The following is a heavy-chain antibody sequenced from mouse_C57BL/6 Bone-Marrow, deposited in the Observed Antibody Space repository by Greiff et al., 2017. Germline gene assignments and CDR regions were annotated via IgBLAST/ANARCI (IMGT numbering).Heavy chain of an antibody. D-gene: IGHD2-4*01. CDR2: INPNYGTT. Sequence: VHVKQSGPELVKPGASVKISCKASGYSFTDYNMNWVKQSNGKSLEWIGVINPNYGTTSYNQKFKGKATLTVDQSSSTAYMQLNSLTSEDSAVYYCARQGIYYDYDYAMDYWGQGTSVTVSS. V-gene: IGHV1-39*01. CDR1: GYSFTDYN. CDR3: ARQGIYYDYDYAMDY. J-gene: IGHJ4*01.